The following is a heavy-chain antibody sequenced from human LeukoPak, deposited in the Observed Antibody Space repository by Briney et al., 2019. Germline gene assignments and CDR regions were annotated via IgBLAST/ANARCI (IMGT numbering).Heavy chain of an antibody. CDR2: INPSGGST. V-gene: IGHV1-46*01. J-gene: IGHJ3*02. Sequence: GASVKVPCKASGYTFTSYYMHWVRQAPGQGLEWMGIINPSGGSTSYAQKFQGRVTMARDMSTSTVYMELSSLRSEDTAVYYCARDFSRSVVVTAGDAFDIWGQGTMVTVSS. CDR1: GYTFTSYY. D-gene: IGHD2-21*02. CDR3: ARDFSRSVVVTAGDAFDI.